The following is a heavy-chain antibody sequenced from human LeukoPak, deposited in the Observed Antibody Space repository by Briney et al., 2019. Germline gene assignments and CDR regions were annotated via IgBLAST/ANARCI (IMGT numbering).Heavy chain of an antibody. CDR1: GYTFTSYA. D-gene: IGHD3-3*01. Sequence: GASVRVSCKASGYTFTSYAMNWVRQAPGQGLGWMGWINTNTGNPTYAQGFTGRFVFSLDTSVSTAYLQISSLKAEDTAVYYCARDNEFYDFWSGYSFDYWGQGTLVTVSS. CDR3: ARDNEFYDFWSGYSFDY. J-gene: IGHJ4*02. CDR2: INTNTGNP. V-gene: IGHV7-4-1*02.